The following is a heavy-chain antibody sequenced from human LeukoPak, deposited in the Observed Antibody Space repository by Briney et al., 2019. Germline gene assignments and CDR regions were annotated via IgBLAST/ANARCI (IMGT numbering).Heavy chain of an antibody. CDR3: ARHPTVVDPPYYYYYMDV. CDR2: IYTNGST. Sequence: SETLSLTCTVSGGSISSYYWSWIRQPPGKGLEWIGYIYTNGSTNYNPSLKSRVTISVDTSKNQFSLKLSSVTAADTAVYYCARHPTVVDPPYYYYYMDVWGKGTTVTVSS. V-gene: IGHV4-4*09. J-gene: IGHJ6*03. D-gene: IGHD2-21*01. CDR1: GGSISSYY.